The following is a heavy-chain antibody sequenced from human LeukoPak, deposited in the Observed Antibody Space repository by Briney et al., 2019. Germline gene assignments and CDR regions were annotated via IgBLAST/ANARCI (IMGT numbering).Heavy chain of an antibody. CDR1: GFTFSSYW. J-gene: IGHJ2*01. CDR3: ARGGDTQWLVRRGVGYFDL. V-gene: IGHV3-74*01. Sequence: GGSLRLSCAASGFTFSSYWMHWVRQAPGKGLVWVSRINSDGSSTSYADSVKGRFTISRDNAKNTLYLQMNSLRAEDTAVYYCARGGDTQWLVRRGVGYFDLWGRGTLVTVSS. CDR2: INSDGSST. D-gene: IGHD6-19*01.